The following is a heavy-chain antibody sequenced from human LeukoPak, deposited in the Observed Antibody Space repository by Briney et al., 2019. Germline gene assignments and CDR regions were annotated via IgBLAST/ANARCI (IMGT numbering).Heavy chain of an antibody. CDR2: ISYDGSNK. V-gene: IGHV3-30*03. CDR1: GFTFSSYG. D-gene: IGHD3-10*01. CDR3: ARGGVPFDY. J-gene: IGHJ4*02. Sequence: GGSLRLSCAASGFTFSSYGMHWVRQAPGKGLEWVAVISYDGSNKYYADSVKGRFTISRDNSKNTLYLQMNSLRAEDTAVYYCARGGVPFDYWGQGTLVTVSS.